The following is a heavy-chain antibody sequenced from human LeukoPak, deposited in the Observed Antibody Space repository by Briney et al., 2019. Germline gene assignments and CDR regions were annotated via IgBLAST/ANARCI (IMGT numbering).Heavy chain of an antibody. J-gene: IGHJ4*02. V-gene: IGHV4-39*07. D-gene: IGHD3-22*01. CDR2: IYYSGST. CDR1: GGSISSSSYY. Sequence: SETLSLTCTVSGGSISSSSYYRGWIRQPPGKGLEWIGSIYYSGSTYYNPSLKSRVTISVDTSKNQFSLKLSSVTAADTAVYYCARGSGHTYYYDSSGYPGLGYWGQGTLVTVSS. CDR3: ARGSGHTYYYDSSGYPGLGY.